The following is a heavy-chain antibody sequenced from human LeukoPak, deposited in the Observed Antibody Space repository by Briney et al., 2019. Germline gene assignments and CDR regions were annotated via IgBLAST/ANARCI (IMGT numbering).Heavy chain of an antibody. D-gene: IGHD2-15*01. J-gene: IGHJ4*02. CDR2: INHSGST. V-gene: IGHV4-34*01. CDR1: GGSFSGYY. Sequence: SETLSLTCAVYGGSFSGYYWSWIRQPPGKGLEWIGEINHSGSTNYNPSLKSRVTISVDTSKNQFSLKLSSVTAADTAVYYCARERVGGSFDYWGQGTLVTVSS. CDR3: ARERVGGSFDY.